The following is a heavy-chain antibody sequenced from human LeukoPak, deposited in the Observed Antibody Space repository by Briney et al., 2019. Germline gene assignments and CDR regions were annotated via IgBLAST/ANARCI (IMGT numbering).Heavy chain of an antibody. D-gene: IGHD3-16*01. CDR1: GVSISSSNSY. Sequence: SETLSLTCTVSGVSISSSNSYWGWIRQPPGKGLEWIGYIYYSGSTNYNPSLKSRVTISVDTSKNQFSLKLSSVTAADTAVYYCAREVHDYVWGSSGWFDPWGQGTLVTVSS. V-gene: IGHV4-61*01. CDR3: AREVHDYVWGSSGWFDP. CDR2: IYYSGST. J-gene: IGHJ5*02.